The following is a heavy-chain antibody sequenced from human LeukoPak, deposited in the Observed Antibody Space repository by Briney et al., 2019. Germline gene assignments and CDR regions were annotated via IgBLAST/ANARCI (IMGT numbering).Heavy chain of an antibody. Sequence: PSETLSLTCTVSGYPINNAYYWVWIRQPPGKGLEWIGEINHSGSTNYNPSLKSRVTISVDTSKNQFSLKLSSVTAADTAVYYCARPPPRYSSGWYPSLWYMDVWGKGTTVTVSS. CDR2: INHSGST. CDR1: GYPINNAYY. J-gene: IGHJ6*03. V-gene: IGHV4-38-2*02. CDR3: ARPPPRYSSGWYPSLWYMDV. D-gene: IGHD6-19*01.